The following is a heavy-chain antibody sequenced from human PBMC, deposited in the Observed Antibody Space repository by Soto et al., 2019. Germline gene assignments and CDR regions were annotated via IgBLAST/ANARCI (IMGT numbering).Heavy chain of an antibody. V-gene: IGHV4-31*03. J-gene: IGHJ6*02. CDR3: ARESVVVAATRYYYYGMDV. Sequence: PSETLSLTCTVSGGSISSGGYYWSWIRQHPGKGLERIGYIYYSGSTYYNPSLKSRVTISVDTSKNQFSLKLSSVTAADTAVYYCARESVVVAATRYYYYGMDVWGQGTTVTVSS. CDR2: IYYSGST. D-gene: IGHD2-15*01. CDR1: GGSISSGGYY.